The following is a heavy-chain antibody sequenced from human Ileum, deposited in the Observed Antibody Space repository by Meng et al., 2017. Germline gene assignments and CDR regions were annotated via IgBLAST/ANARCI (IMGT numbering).Heavy chain of an antibody. Sequence: GPRPVNPSQPPSLPSTVSGDYISSGDHYWTGSRQHPGKGLEWIGYFYFSGSTYYNPSLKSRDSISVDTSKNQFSLRMSSVTAADTAVYYCARYYYDSSGVTWFDPWGQGTLVTVSS. J-gene: IGHJ5*02. V-gene: IGHV4-31*03. CDR3: ARYYYDSSGVTWFDP. D-gene: IGHD3-22*01. CDR2: FYFSGST. CDR1: GDYISSGDHY.